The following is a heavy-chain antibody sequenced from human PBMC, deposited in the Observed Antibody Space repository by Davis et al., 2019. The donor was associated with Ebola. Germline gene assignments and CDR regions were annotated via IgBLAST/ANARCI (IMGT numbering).Heavy chain of an antibody. CDR1: GFTFSSYA. J-gene: IGHJ4*02. CDR3: AKAGYSSGWPNFDY. D-gene: IGHD6-19*01. CDR2: ISGSGGST. V-gene: IGHV3-23*01. Sequence: GESLKISCAASGFTFSSYAMSWVRQAPGKGLEWVSAISGSGGSTYYADSVKGRFTISRDNSKNTLYLQMNSLRAEDTAVYYCAKAGYSSGWPNFDYWGQGTLVTVSS.